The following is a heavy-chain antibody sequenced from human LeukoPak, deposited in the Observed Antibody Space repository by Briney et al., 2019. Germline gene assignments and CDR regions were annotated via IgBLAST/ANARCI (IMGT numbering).Heavy chain of an antibody. CDR2: INPNSGGT. Sequence: ASVKVSCKASGYTFTGYYMHWVRQAPGQGLEWMGWINPNSGGTNYAQKFQGRVTMTRDTSISTAYMELSRLRSDDTAVYYCAIERKMATIIGTDAFDIWGQGTMVTVSS. CDR3: AIERKMATIIGTDAFDI. CDR1: GYTFTGYY. D-gene: IGHD5-24*01. V-gene: IGHV1-2*02. J-gene: IGHJ3*02.